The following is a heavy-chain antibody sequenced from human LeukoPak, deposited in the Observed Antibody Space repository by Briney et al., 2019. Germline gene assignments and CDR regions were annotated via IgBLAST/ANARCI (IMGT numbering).Heavy chain of an antibody. Sequence: ASVKVSCKASGYTFTGYFMHWVRQAPGQGLEWIGWINPNSGGTVYAQKFQGRVTMTRDTSITTAYMDLSSLRSDDTAVYYCARVYGSGSYYNHWGQGTLVTVSS. CDR2: INPNSGGT. CDR3: ARVYGSGSYYNH. CDR1: GYTFTGYF. V-gene: IGHV1-2*02. J-gene: IGHJ5*02. D-gene: IGHD3-10*01.